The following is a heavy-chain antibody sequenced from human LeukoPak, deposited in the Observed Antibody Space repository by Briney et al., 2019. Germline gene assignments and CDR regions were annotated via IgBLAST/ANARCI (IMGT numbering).Heavy chain of an antibody. D-gene: IGHD1-26*01. CDR1: GFTFSNAW. CDR2: ISSSSSYI. J-gene: IGHJ4*02. V-gene: IGHV3-21*01. Sequence: GGSLRLSCAASGFTFSNAWMSWVRQAPGKWLEWVSSISSSSSYIYYADSVKGRFTISRDNAKNSLYLQMNSLRAEDTAVYYCARDSGSYPSFDYWGQGTLVTVSS. CDR3: ARDSGSYPSFDY.